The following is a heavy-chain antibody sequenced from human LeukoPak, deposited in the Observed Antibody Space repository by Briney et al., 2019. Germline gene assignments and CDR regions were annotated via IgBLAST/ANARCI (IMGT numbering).Heavy chain of an antibody. CDR3: ASGDPTYYYDSSGYYHQFDY. V-gene: IGHV4-4*07. CDR1: GGSISSYY. J-gene: IGHJ4*02. CDR2: IYTSGST. D-gene: IGHD3-22*01. Sequence: SETLSLTCTVSGGSISSYYWSWIRQPAGKGLEWIGRIYTSGSTNYNPSLKSRVTMSVDTSKNQFSLKLSSVTAADTAVYYCASGDPTYYYDSSGYYHQFDYWGQGTLVTVSS.